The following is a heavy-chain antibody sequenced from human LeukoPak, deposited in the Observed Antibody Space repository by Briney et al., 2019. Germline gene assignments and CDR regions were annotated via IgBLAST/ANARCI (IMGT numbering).Heavy chain of an antibody. CDR3: AKAHSGSYYYFDY. V-gene: IGHV3-43D*03. D-gene: IGHD1-26*01. CDR1: GFTFDDYA. J-gene: IGHJ4*02. Sequence: PGGSLRLSCVAAGFTFDDYAMHWVRQAPGKGLEWVSLISWDGGSTYYADSVKGRFTISRDNSKNSLYLQMNSLRAEDTALYYCAKAHSGSYYYFDYWGQGTLVTVSS. CDR2: ISWDGGST.